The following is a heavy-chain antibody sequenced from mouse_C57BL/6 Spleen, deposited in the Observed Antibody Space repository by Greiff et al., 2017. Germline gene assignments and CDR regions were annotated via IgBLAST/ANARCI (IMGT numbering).Heavy chain of an antibody. J-gene: IGHJ3*01. CDR2: ISYDGSN. V-gene: IGHV3-6*01. CDR3: ARAYDYDPAWFAY. Sequence: EVKLMESGPGLVKPSQSLSLTCSVTGYSITSGYYWNWIRQFPGNKLEWMGYISYDGSNNYNPSLKNRISITRDTSKNQFFLKLNSVTTEDTATYYCARAYDYDPAWFAYWGQGTLVTVSA. CDR1: GYSITSGYY. D-gene: IGHD2-4*01.